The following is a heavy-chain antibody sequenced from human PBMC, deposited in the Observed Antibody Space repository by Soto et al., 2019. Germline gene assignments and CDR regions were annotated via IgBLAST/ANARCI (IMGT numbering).Heavy chain of an antibody. D-gene: IGHD3-3*02. J-gene: IGHJ5*02. V-gene: IGHV4-39*01. Sequence: SETLSLTCTVSGDSISSSDFYWGWVRQPPGKGLEWIGSIFYLGSSYYNPSLKSRVTMSVDTSKNQFSLRLRSVTAADTALYFCARHSLALRKNNWFDPWGQGIMVTVSS. CDR1: GDSISSSDFY. CDR2: IFYLGSS. CDR3: ARHSLALRKNNWFDP.